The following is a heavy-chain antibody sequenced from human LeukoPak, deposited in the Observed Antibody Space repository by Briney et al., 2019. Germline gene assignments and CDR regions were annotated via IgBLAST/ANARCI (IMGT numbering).Heavy chain of an antibody. CDR2: IRRDGTT. J-gene: IGHJ4*02. CDR3: ARDAGQATPFDY. CDR1: GFTLSSYG. Sequence: PVGSLRLSCAASGFTLSSYGIHWVRQAPGKGLVWVSLIRRDGTTSFAASVQGRFTISRDNSRNTLYLQMNSLGAEDTAVYYCARDAGQATPFDYWGPGTLVTVSS. V-gene: IGHV3-74*01. D-gene: IGHD2-15*01.